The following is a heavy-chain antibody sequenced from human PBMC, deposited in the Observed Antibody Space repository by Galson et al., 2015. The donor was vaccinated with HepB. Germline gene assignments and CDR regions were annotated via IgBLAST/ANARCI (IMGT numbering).Heavy chain of an antibody. CDR2: INNDGTTT. CDR1: GFTFSFYW. J-gene: IGHJ4*02. Sequence: SLRLSCAASGFTFSFYWMHWVRQAPRKGLVWVSRINNDGTTTNCADSVKGRFTISRDNAKNTLYLQMNSLRAEDTAVYCCARPYGGNYHFDYWGQGTLVTVSS. V-gene: IGHV3-74*01. D-gene: IGHD4-23*01. CDR3: ARPYGGNYHFDY.